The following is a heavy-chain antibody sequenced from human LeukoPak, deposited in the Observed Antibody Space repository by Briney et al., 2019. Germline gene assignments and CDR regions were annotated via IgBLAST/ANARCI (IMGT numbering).Heavy chain of an antibody. CDR1: GYTFTNHP. CDR2: IDTNTGNP. D-gene: IGHD3-10*01. V-gene: IGHV7-4-1*02. CDR3: ARRSMVQHLDV. Sequence: GASVKVSCKASGYTFTNHPINWVRQAPGQGLEYMGWIDTNTGNPTYAQAFTGRIVFSLDTSVSTAYLDIRSLKAEDTAVYFCARRSMVQHLDVWGKGTTVIVSS. J-gene: IGHJ6*04.